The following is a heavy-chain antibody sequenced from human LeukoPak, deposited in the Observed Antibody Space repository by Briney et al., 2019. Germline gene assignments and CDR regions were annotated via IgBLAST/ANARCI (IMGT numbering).Heavy chain of an antibody. CDR1: GGSINSYY. Sequence: SETLSLTCTVSGGSINSYYWSWIRQPPGKGLECIGYIHYTGSTNYNPSLKSRVTISVDTSKNQFSLKLSSVTAADTAIYYCARGGYYGSGNDFRFDPWGQGTLVTVPS. CDR3: ARGGYYGSGNDFRFDP. V-gene: IGHV4-59*01. CDR2: IHYTGST. J-gene: IGHJ5*02. D-gene: IGHD3-10*01.